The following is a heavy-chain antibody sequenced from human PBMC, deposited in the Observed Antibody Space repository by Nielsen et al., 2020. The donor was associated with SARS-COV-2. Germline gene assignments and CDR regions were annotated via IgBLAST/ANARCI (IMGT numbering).Heavy chain of an antibody. Sequence: SETLSLTCTVSGGSISSYYWSWIRQPPGKGLEWIGYIYYSGSTNYNPSLKSRVTISVDTSKNQFSLKLSSVTAADTAVYYCARGGSVTGTTSLDYWGQGTLVTVSS. CDR3: ARGGSVTGTTSLDY. J-gene: IGHJ4*02. V-gene: IGHV4-59*13. CDR2: IYYSGST. CDR1: GGSISSYY. D-gene: IGHD7-27*01.